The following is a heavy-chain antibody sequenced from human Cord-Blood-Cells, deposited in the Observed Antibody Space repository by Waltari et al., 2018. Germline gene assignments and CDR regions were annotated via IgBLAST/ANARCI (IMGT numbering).Heavy chain of an antibody. V-gene: IGHV1-8*01. CDR1: GYTFTSYD. CDR2: MNPNSGNT. Sequence: QVQLVQSGAEVKKPGASVKVSCKASGYTFTSYDINWVRQATGQGLEWMGRMNPNSGNTGYAQKFQGRVTMTKNTSISTAYMELSSLRSEDTAVYYCASSWYYYYGMDVWGQGTTVTVSS. D-gene: IGHD6-13*01. CDR3: ASSWYYYYGMDV. J-gene: IGHJ6*02.